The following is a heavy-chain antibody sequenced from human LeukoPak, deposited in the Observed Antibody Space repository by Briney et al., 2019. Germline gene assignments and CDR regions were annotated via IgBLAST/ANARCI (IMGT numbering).Heavy chain of an antibody. CDR1: GYTFTSYY. CDR3: ARGLYDSSGLDY. J-gene: IGHJ4*02. Sequence: SVKVSCKASGYTFTSYYIHWVRQAPGQGLEWMGGIIPIFGTANYAQKFQGRVTITTDESTSTAYMELSSLRSEDTAVYYCARGLYDSSGLDYWGQGTLVTVSS. CDR2: IIPIFGTA. D-gene: IGHD3-22*01. V-gene: IGHV1-69*05.